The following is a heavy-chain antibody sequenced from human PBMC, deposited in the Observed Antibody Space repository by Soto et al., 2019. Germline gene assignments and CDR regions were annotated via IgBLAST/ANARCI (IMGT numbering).Heavy chain of an antibody. Sequence: SVKVSCKASGGTFSSYAISWVRQAPGQGLEWMGGIIPIFGTANYAQKFQGRVTITADESTNTAYMELSSLRSEDTAVYYCARYYYDSSGYYPRLYYYGMDVWGQGTTVTVSS. J-gene: IGHJ6*02. CDR1: GGTFSSYA. D-gene: IGHD3-22*01. CDR3: ARYYYDSSGYYPRLYYYGMDV. V-gene: IGHV1-69*13. CDR2: IIPIFGTA.